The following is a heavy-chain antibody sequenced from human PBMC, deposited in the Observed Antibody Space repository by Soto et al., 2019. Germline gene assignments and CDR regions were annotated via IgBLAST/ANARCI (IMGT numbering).Heavy chain of an antibody. V-gene: IGHV4-39*01. J-gene: IGHJ6*02. CDR3: ARTSIAAQPGYGMDV. CDR1: GGSISSSSYY. Sequence: SETLSLTCTVSGGSISSSSYYWGWIRQPPGKGLEWIGSIYYSGSTYYNPSLKSRVTISVDTSKNQFSLKLSSVTAADTAVYYCARTSIAAQPGYGMDVWGQGTTVTVSS. CDR2: IYYSGST. D-gene: IGHD6-6*01.